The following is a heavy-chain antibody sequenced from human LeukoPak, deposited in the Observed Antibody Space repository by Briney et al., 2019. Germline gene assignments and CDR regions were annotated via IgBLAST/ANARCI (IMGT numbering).Heavy chain of an antibody. CDR1: GGSISSGDYY. D-gene: IGHD3-22*01. J-gene: IGHJ4*02. V-gene: IGHV4-31*03. Sequence: SQTLSLTCTVSGGSISSGDYYWSWIRQHPGKGLEWIGNIYYSGSTYYNPSLKSRVTISVDTSKSQFSLKLSSVTAADTAVYYCAREGNDSSYYYYLDYWGQGTLVTVSS. CDR2: IYYSGST. CDR3: AREGNDSSYYYYLDY.